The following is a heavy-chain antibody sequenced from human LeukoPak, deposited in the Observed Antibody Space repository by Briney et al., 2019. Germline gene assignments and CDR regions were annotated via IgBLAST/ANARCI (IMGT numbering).Heavy chain of an antibody. V-gene: IGHV1-18*01. D-gene: IGHD6-13*01. Sequence: ASVKVSCKASGYTFTSYGISWVRQAPGQGLEWMGWISAYNGNTNYAQKLQGRVTMTTDTSTSTAYTELRSLRSDDTAVYYCASSSSSWGVGYDYWGQGTLVTVSS. CDR1: GYTFTSYG. J-gene: IGHJ4*02. CDR2: ISAYNGNT. CDR3: ASSSSSWGVGYDY.